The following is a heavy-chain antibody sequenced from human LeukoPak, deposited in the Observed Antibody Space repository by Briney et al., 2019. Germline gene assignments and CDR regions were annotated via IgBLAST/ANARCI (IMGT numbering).Heavy chain of an antibody. CDR3: GGTYYYDSSGYLPDY. Sequence: SVKVSCKASGGTFSSYAISWVRQAPGQGLEWMGGIIPIFGTANYAQKFQGRVTITTDESTSTAYMELSSLRPEDTAVYYCGGTYYYDSSGYLPDYWGQGTLVTVSS. D-gene: IGHD3-22*01. CDR1: GGTFSSYA. V-gene: IGHV1-69*05. J-gene: IGHJ4*02. CDR2: IIPIFGTA.